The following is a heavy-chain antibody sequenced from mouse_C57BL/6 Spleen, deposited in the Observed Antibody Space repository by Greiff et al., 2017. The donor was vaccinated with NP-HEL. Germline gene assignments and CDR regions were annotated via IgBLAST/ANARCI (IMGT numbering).Heavy chain of an antibody. J-gene: IGHJ2*01. D-gene: IGHD1-1*02. CDR1: GYAFSSYW. CDR3: AREGEYGPLDY. V-gene: IGHV1-80*01. Sequence: VQLQQSGAELVKPGASVKISCKASGYAFSSYWMNWVKQRPGKGLEWIGQIYPGDGDTNYNGKFKGKATLTADKSSSTAYMQLSSLTSEDSAVYFCAREGEYGPLDYWGQGTTLTVSS. CDR2: IYPGDGDT.